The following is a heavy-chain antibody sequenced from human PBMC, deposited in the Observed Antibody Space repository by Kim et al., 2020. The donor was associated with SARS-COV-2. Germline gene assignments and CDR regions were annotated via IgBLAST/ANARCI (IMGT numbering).Heavy chain of an antibody. D-gene: IGHD2-2*01. CDR3: ARGQYCSSTSCYVGWFDP. J-gene: IGHJ5*02. V-gene: IGHV3-30*07. Sequence: KGRFTISRDNSKNTLYLQMNSVRAEDTAVYYCARGQYCSSTSCYVGWFDPWGQGTLVTVSS.